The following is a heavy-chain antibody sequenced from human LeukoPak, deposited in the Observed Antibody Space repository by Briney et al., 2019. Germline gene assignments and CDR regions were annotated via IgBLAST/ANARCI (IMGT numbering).Heavy chain of an antibody. Sequence: SETLSLTCTVSGDSSTNSLYYWGWVRQPPGKGLEWIATIDYSGSTHYNPSLRSRAAISIDTSKNQFSLKLSSVTAADTAVYYCARLRFLEWLLSPYYYFDYWGQGTLVTVSS. D-gene: IGHD3-3*01. CDR1: GDSSTNSLYY. CDR3: ARLRFLEWLLSPYYYFDY. J-gene: IGHJ4*02. V-gene: IGHV4-39*07. CDR2: IDYSGST.